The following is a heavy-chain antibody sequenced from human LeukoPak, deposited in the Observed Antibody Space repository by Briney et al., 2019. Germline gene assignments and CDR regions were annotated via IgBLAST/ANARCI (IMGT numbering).Heavy chain of an antibody. CDR3: AREGAFGHYSPWYMDV. CDR2: INPNSGGT. V-gene: IGHV1-2*02. CDR1: GYTFTVYY. D-gene: IGHD1-26*01. J-gene: IGHJ6*03. Sequence: ASVKVSCKASGYTFTVYYMHWVRQVPGQGLEWMGWINPNSGGTNYAQKFQGRVTMTRDTSISTAYMELSRLRSDDTAVYYCAREGAFGHYSPWYMDVWGKGTTVTISS.